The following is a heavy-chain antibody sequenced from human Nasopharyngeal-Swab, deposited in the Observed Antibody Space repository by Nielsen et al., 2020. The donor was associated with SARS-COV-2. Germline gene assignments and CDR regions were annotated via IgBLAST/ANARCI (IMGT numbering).Heavy chain of an antibody. D-gene: IGHD3-10*01. J-gene: IGHJ6*03. CDR1: GFTFSSYG. V-gene: IGHV3-33*06. CDR3: AKASGYIGELLCYYYYMDV. Sequence: GESLKISCAASGFTFSSYGMHWVRQAPGKGLEWVAVIWYDGSNKYYADSVKGRFTISRDNSKNTLYLQMNSLKAEDTAVYYCAKASGYIGELLCYYYYMDVWGKGTTVTVSS. CDR2: IWYDGSNK.